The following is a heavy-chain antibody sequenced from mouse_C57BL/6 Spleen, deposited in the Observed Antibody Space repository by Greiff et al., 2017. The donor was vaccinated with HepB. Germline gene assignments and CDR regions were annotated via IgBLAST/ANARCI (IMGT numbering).Heavy chain of an antibody. CDR1: GFTFSSYA. D-gene: IGHD1-1*01. Sequence: EVKLVESGGGLVKPGGSLKLSCAASGFTFSSYAMSWVRQTPEKRLEWVATISDGGSYTYYPDNVKGRFTISRDNAKNNLYLQMSHLKSEDTAMYDCARDYGSSYGYFDVWGTGTTVTVSS. V-gene: IGHV5-4*01. CDR2: ISDGGSYT. J-gene: IGHJ1*03. CDR3: ARDYGSSYGYFDV.